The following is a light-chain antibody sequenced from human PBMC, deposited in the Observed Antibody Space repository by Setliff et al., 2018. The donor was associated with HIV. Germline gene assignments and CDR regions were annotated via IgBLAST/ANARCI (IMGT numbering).Light chain of an antibody. J-gene: IGLJ1*01. CDR1: NSDIGGYNY. V-gene: IGLV2-14*01. CDR3: SSYASSGTLMV. Sequence: QSALAQPASVSGSPGQSITISCTGTNSDIGGYNYVAWYQQHPGKAPKLMIYDVTNRPSGVSNRFSGSKSANTASLTISGLQAEDEADYYCSSYASSGTLMVFGTGTKVTVL. CDR2: DVT.